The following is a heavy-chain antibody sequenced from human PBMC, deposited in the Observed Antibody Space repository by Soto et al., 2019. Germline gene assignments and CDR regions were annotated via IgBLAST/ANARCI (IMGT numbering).Heavy chain of an antibody. CDR1: GYTFTGYA. D-gene: IGHD6-19*01. CDR3: ARAVAVAADFDY. CDR2: INAGNGNT. J-gene: IGHJ4*02. V-gene: IGHV1-3*05. Sequence: QVQLVQSGAEEKKPGASVKVSCKASGYTFTGYAMHWVRQAPGQRLEWMGWINAGNGNTKYSQKFQGRVTITRDTSASTAYMEVSSLRSEETAVYYCARAVAVAADFDYWGQGTLVTVSS.